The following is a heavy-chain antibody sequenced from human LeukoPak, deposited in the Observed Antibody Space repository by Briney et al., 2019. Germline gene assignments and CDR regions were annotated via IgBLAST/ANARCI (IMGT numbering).Heavy chain of an antibody. Sequence: GGSLRLPCAASGFTFSSYAMHWVRQAPGKGLEWVAVISYDGSNKYYADSVKGRFTISRDNSKNTLYLQMNSLRAEDTAVYYCARGRYFDWSHFDYWGQGTLVTVSS. D-gene: IGHD3-9*01. V-gene: IGHV3-30*04. CDR2: ISYDGSNK. CDR3: ARGRYFDWSHFDY. CDR1: GFTFSSYA. J-gene: IGHJ4*02.